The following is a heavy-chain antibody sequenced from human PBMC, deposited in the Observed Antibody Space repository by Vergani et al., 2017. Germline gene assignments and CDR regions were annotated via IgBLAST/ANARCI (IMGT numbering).Heavy chain of an antibody. CDR3: AFTVHYGDYPDY. J-gene: IGHJ4*02. D-gene: IGHD4-17*01. V-gene: IGHV4-38-2*02. Sequence: QVQLQESGPGLVKPSETLYLTCSVSGYSISRGYYWGWIRQPAGKGLEWIATVFHSRSDYYNPSLRRRVTISVETSKNQFSLRLTTLTAADTAVYYCAFTVHYGDYPDYWGQGTLVTVSS. CDR2: VFHSRSD. CDR1: GYSISRGYY.